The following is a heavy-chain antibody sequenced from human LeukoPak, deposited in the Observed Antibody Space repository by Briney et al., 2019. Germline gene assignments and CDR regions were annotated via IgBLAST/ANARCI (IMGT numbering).Heavy chain of an antibody. CDR2: ISGSGNRT. D-gene: IGHD6-6*01. CDR3: ARDSSHYLGSSDY. V-gene: IGHV3-23*01. Sequence: GGPLRLSCAASGFTFSSYAMSWVRLAPGKGLEWVSSISGSGNRTHYADSMKGRFTISRDNTKNTLNLQMNSLRDEDTAIYYCARDSSHYLGSSDYWGQGTLVTVSS. CDR1: GFTFSSYA. J-gene: IGHJ4*02.